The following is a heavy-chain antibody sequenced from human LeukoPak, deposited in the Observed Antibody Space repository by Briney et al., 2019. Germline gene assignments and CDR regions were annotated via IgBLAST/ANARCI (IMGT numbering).Heavy chain of an antibody. CDR3: AARPRQLWPQSWFDR. Sequence: GASVQVSCKASGYTLTSYDINWVRQAAGKGLEWMGWMNPNSGNTGYAQKCQGRVTMPRNTSISTAYMELSSLRSEDTAVYYCAARPRQLWPQSWFDRGGQGTLVTVSS. J-gene: IGHJ5*02. D-gene: IGHD5-18*01. CDR1: GYTLTSYD. V-gene: IGHV1-8*01. CDR2: MNPNSGNT.